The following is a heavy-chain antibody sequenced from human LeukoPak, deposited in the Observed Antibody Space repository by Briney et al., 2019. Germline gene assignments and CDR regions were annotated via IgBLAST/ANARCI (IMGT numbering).Heavy chain of an antibody. CDR1: GFTFDDYG. CDR3: ARGPLQTIPTSKIVVYYYPFDY. V-gene: IGHV3-20*04. Sequence: GGSLRLSCAASGFTFDDYGMSWVRQAPGKGLEWVSGINWNGGSTGYADSVKGRFTIPRDNAKNSLYLQMNSLRAEDTALYYCARGPLQTIPTSKIVVYYYPFDYWGQGTLVTVSS. CDR2: INWNGGST. J-gene: IGHJ4*02. D-gene: IGHD3-22*01.